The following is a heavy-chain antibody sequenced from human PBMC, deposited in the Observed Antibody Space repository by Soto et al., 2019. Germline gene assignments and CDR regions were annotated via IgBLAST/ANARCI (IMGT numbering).Heavy chain of an antibody. CDR1: GGSISSSSYY. CDR2: IYYSGST. V-gene: IGHV4-39*01. CDR3: ARLMMTTVSNFDY. Sequence: SETLSLTCTVSGGSISSSSYYWGWIRQPPGKGLEWIGSIYYSGSTYYNPSPKSRVTISVDTSKNQFSLKLSSVTAADTAVYYCARLMMTTVSNFDYWGQGTLVTVSS. J-gene: IGHJ4*02. D-gene: IGHD4-17*01.